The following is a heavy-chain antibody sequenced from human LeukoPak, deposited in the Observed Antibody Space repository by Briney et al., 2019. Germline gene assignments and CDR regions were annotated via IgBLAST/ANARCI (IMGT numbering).Heavy chain of an antibody. Sequence: GGSLRLSCAASGFTFSSYEMNWVRQAPGKGLEWVSYISSSGSTIYYADSVKGRFTISRDNAKNSLYLQMNSLRAEDTAVYYCASHPYSSSLGYWGQGTLVTVSS. V-gene: IGHV3-48*03. CDR2: ISSSGSTI. CDR1: GFTFSSYE. CDR3: ASHPYSSSLGY. J-gene: IGHJ4*02. D-gene: IGHD6-13*01.